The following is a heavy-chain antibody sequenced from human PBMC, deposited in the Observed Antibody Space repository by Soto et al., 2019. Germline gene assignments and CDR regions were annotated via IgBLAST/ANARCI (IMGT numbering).Heavy chain of an antibody. D-gene: IGHD3-16*01. J-gene: IGHJ5*02. CDR3: ARLPVATYMIYWSDP. CDR1: GDSVSSGAFY. V-gene: IGHV4-61*08. Sequence: SGTLSLSCSVSGDSVSSGAFYWSWIRQPPGKGLEWIGDVYFSGSTNYIPSLKSRLTMSVDTDKNLFSLRLNYVTAAYTAMYYYARLPVATYMIYWSDPWGQGTQVTVSS. CDR2: VYFSGST.